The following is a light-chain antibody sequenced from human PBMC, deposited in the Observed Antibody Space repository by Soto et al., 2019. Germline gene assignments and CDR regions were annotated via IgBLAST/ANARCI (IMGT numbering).Light chain of an antibody. Sequence: DIQLTQSPSSLSASVGDRVTFTRRASQDISHFLAWYQQRPGEVPRLLIYGASTLQSGVPSRFSGSGFGTDFTLTITSLQPEDVATYYCQKYNKDSPATFGPGTKVEIK. CDR2: GAS. V-gene: IGKV1-27*01. CDR3: QKYNKDSPAT. J-gene: IGKJ1*01. CDR1: QDISHF.